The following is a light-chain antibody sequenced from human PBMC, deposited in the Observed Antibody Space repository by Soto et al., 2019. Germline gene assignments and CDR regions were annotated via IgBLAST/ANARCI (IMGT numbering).Light chain of an antibody. CDR2: GAS. J-gene: IGKJ1*01. V-gene: IGKV3-15*01. Sequence: EIVVMQSPATLSVSPGERATLSCRASQSVSSNLAWYQQKPGQAPRLLIYGASTRATGIPARFSGSGSGTEFTLTISSLQSEDFAVYYCQQYNNWPPTFGQGTKVDI. CDR3: QQYNNWPPT. CDR1: QSVSSN.